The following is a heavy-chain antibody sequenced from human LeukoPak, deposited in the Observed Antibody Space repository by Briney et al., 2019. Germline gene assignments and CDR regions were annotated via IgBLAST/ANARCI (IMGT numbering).Heavy chain of an antibody. CDR2: IIPIFGTA. J-gene: IGHJ6*03. CDR3: ARGELGDYVVPTNYYYYMDV. CDR1: GGTFSSYA. V-gene: IGHV1-69*05. D-gene: IGHD4-17*01. Sequence: ASVKVSCKASGGTFSSYAISWVRQAPGQGLEWMGGIIPIFGTANYAQKFQGRVTITTDESTSTAYMELSSLRSEDTAVYYCARGELGDYVVPTNYYYYMDVWGKGTTVTVFS.